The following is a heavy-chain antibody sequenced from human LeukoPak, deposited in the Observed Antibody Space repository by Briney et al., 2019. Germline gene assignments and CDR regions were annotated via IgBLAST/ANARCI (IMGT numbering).Heavy chain of an antibody. CDR2: IWYDGSNK. CDR1: GFTFSSYG. D-gene: IGHD3-16*01. J-gene: IGHJ4*02. CDR3: AKDLYYGYYFDN. V-gene: IGHV3-33*06. Sequence: GGSLRLSCAASGFTFSSYGMHWVRQAPGKGLEWVAVIWYDGSNKYYADSVKGRFTISRDNSKNTLYLQMNSLRAEDTAVYYCAKDLYYGYYFDNWGQGTLVTVSS.